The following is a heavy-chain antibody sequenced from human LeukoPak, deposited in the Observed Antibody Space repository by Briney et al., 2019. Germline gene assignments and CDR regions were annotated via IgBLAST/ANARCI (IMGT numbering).Heavy chain of an antibody. CDR3: ARDSLNSGYDGEVDY. Sequence: ASVEVSCKASGYTFTSYGISWVRQAPGQGLEWMGWISAYNGNTNYAQKLQGRVTMTTDTSTSTAYMELRSLRSDDTAVYYCARDSLNSGYDGEVDYWGQGTLVTVSS. CDR1: GYTFTSYG. J-gene: IGHJ4*02. CDR2: ISAYNGNT. D-gene: IGHD5-12*01. V-gene: IGHV1-18*04.